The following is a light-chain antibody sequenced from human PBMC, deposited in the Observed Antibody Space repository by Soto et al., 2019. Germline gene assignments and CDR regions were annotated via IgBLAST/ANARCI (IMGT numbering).Light chain of an antibody. Sequence: DIQMTQSPSSLSASVGDRVAITCRASQGIGNYLAWFQQNPGKPPKSLIYAASSLQSGVPSKFSGSVSGTDFTLTISSLQPEDFATYYCQQYKSYPFTFGPGTKVDIK. V-gene: IGKV1-16*02. CDR1: QGIGNY. J-gene: IGKJ3*01. CDR2: AAS. CDR3: QQYKSYPFT.